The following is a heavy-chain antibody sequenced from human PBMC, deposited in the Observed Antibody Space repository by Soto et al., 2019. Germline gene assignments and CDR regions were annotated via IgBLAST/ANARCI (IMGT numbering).Heavy chain of an antibody. Sequence: QSQTLSLTCAVSGGSFSGYYWSWIRQPPGKGLGWSGEINRRGCANYNPSLKSRVTISVDTSKNQFSLRLSSVTAADTAVYYCARGPVGFYFDYWGQGTLVTVSS. CDR2: INRRGCA. D-gene: IGHD1-26*01. J-gene: IGHJ4*02. V-gene: IGHV4-34*01. CDR1: GGSFSGYY. CDR3: ARGPVGFYFDY.